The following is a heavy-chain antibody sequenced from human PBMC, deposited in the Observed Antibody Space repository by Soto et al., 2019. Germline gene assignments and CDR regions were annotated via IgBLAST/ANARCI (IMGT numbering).Heavy chain of an antibody. CDR1: GFTFSIYA. Sequence: EVQLLESGGGLVQPGGSLRLSCAASGFTFSIYAMSWVRQAPGKGLEWVSVISGSGGSTYYADSVKGRFTVSRDNSKNTLYRQMNSLGVEDTAVYYCAKAVGGTNYYYGMDGWGRGTTVNVSS. CDR2: ISGSGGST. J-gene: IGHJ6*02. CDR3: AKAVGGTNYYYGMDG. D-gene: IGHD2-15*01. V-gene: IGHV3-23*01.